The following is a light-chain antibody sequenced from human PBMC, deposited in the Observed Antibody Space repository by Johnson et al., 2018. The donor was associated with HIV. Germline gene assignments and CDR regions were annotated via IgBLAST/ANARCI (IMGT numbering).Light chain of an antibody. J-gene: IGLJ1*01. CDR2: ENN. CDR3: GTWDYGLTGGVF. Sequence: QSVLTQPPSVSAAPGQKVTISCSGSSSNIGSNYVSWYQQVPGTAPKLLIYENNERPSGIPDRFSGSKSGASATLGITGLQTGDEGDSYCGTWDYGLTGGVFFGTGTKVTVL. CDR1: SSNIGSNY. V-gene: IGLV1-51*02.